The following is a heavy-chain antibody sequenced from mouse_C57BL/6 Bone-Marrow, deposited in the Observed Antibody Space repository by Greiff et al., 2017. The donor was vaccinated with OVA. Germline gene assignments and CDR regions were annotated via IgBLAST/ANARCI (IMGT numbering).Heavy chain of an antibody. D-gene: IGHD2-4*01. V-gene: IGHV1-59*01. Sequence: QVQLQQPGAELVRPGTSVKLSCKASGYTFTSYWMHWVKQRPGQGLEWIGVIDPSDSYTNYNQKFKGKATLTVDTSSSTAYMQLSSLTSDDAAVDYCARNDYDWYFDVWGTGTTVTVSS. CDR3: ARNDYDWYFDV. J-gene: IGHJ1*03. CDR2: IDPSDSYT. CDR1: GYTFTSYW.